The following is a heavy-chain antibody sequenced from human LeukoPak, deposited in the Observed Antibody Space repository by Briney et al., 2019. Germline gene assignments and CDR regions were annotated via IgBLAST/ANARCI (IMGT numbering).Heavy chain of an antibody. CDR1: GYTFTSYY. J-gene: IGHJ4*02. CDR2: INPSGGST. D-gene: IGHD6-19*01. V-gene: IGHV1-46*01. Sequence: GASVKVSCKASGYTFTSYYMHWVRQAPGQGLEWMGIINPSGGSTSYAQKFQGRVTTTRDTSTSTGYMELSSLRSADTAVYYCAGEEDQWLLGYWGQGTLVTVSS. CDR3: AGEEDQWLLGY.